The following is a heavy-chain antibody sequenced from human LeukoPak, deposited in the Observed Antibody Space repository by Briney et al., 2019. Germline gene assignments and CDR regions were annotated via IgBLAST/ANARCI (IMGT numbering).Heavy chain of an antibody. Sequence: GSLRLSCAASGFTFSSYAMSWVRQAPGEGLEWVSAISGSGGSTYYADSVKGRLTISRDNSKNTLYLQMNSLRAEDTAVYFCAKGAGGSGSYLAFDIWGQGTMVTVSS. V-gene: IGHV3-23*01. CDR1: GFTFSSYA. D-gene: IGHD3-10*01. CDR2: ISGSGGST. CDR3: AKGAGGSGSYLAFDI. J-gene: IGHJ3*02.